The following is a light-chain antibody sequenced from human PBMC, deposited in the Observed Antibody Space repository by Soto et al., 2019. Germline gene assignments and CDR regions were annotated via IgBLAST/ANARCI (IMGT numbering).Light chain of an antibody. V-gene: IGKV1-39*01. Sequence: DIQMTQSPSSLSASVGDRVTITCRASQSISSYLNWYQQKPGKAPKLLIYAASSLQSGVPSRFSGSGSGTDFTLTISSLQPEDVATYYCQQSYSKPWTLGQGTKVDIK. CDR1: QSISSY. CDR2: AAS. J-gene: IGKJ1*01. CDR3: QQSYSKPWT.